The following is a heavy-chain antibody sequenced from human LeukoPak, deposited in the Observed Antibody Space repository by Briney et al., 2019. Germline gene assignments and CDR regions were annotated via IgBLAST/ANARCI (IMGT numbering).Heavy chain of an antibody. CDR2: ISGSGGST. J-gene: IGHJ4*02. Sequence: PGGSLRLSCAASGFTFSSYAMSWVSQDPGKGMEWLSAISGSGGSTYYADSVKGRFTISRDNSKNTLYLQMNSLRAEDTAVYYCAKDAIIAAAGTAEYWGQGTLVTVSS. CDR1: GFTFSSYA. D-gene: IGHD6-13*01. V-gene: IGHV3-23*01. CDR3: AKDAIIAAAGTAEY.